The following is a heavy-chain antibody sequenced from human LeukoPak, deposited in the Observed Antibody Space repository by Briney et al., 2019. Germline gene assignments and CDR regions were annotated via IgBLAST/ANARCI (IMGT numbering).Heavy chain of an antibody. V-gene: IGHV3-11*01. J-gene: IGHJ4*02. CDR1: GFTFSDYY. Sequence: YPGGSLRLSCAASGFTFSDYYMSWIRQAPGKGLEWVSYISSSGSTIYYADSVKGRFTISRDNAKNSLYLQMNSLRAEDTALYYCAKDLSGYDRFLDYWGQGTLVTVSS. CDR2: ISSSGSTI. D-gene: IGHD5-12*01. CDR3: AKDLSGYDRFLDY.